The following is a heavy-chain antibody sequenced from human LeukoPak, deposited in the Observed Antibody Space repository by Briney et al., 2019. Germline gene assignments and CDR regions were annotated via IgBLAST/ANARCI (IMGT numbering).Heavy chain of an antibody. CDR2: TFHDGNT. J-gene: IGHJ5*02. D-gene: IGHD3-3*01. CDR1: GASISSGGFY. V-gene: IGHV4-30-2*01. Sequence: PSETLSLTCTVSGASISSGGFYWTWIRRPPGKGLEWIGNTFHDGNTRYNPSLKGRVTISVDRSKNDFSLNLSSVTAADTAVYYCARDLRVGVDSPNRFDPWGQGIQVTVSS. CDR3: ARDLRVGVDSPNRFDP.